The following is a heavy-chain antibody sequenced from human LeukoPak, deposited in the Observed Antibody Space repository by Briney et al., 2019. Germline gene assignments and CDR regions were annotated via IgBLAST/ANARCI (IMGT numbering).Heavy chain of an antibody. CDR1: GFTFSSYW. CDR2: IKQDGSEK. D-gene: IGHD3-10*01. Sequence: GGSLRLSCAASGFTFSSYWMSWVRQAPGRGLEWVANIKQDGSEKHHVDSVKGRFTISRDNAKNSLYLQMNSLRAEDTAVYYCARDTPGGGAPPGPGWFDPWGQGTLVTVSS. V-gene: IGHV3-7*05. J-gene: IGHJ5*02. CDR3: ARDTPGGGAPPGPGWFDP.